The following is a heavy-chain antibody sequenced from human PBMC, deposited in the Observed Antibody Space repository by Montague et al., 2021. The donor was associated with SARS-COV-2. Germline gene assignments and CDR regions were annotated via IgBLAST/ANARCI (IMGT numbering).Heavy chain of an antibody. Sequence: SETLSLTCSVSGDSISNYSWSWIRQSPGKGLEWIGYIYYSGSTNYNPSLTSRVTISVDTSKNQVSLKLTSVTAADTAVYYCARHLRVTTVTWVMYHYDLDAWGQGTLVTVSS. V-gene: IGHV4-59*08. D-gene: IGHD4-17*01. J-gene: IGHJ5*02. CDR1: GDSISNYS. CDR3: ARHLRVTTVTWVMYHYDLDA. CDR2: IYYSGST.